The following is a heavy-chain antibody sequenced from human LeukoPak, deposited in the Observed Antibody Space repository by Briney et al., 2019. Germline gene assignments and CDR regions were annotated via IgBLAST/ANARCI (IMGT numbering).Heavy chain of an antibody. D-gene: IGHD1-26*01. CDR1: GGSISSYY. V-gene: IGHV4-4*07. CDR3: ARASGSPRYYYYMDV. CDR2: IYTSGST. J-gene: IGHJ6*03. Sequence: SETLSLTCTVSGGSISSYYWSWIRQPAGKGLEWIGRIYTSGSTNYNPSLKSRVTMSVDTSKNQFSLKLSSATAADTAVYYCARASGSPRYYYYMDVWGKGTTVTVSS.